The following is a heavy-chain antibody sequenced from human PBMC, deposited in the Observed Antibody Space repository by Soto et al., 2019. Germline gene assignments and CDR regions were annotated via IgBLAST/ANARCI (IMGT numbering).Heavy chain of an antibody. CDR1: GGSISSSNYY. Sequence: SETLSLSCTVSGGSISSSNYYWGWIRQPPGKGLEWIGSMNYSGSTDYNSSLKSRVTISVDTSKNQLSLNLSSVTAADTAEYYCARHQAKWLQQPFDIRGQGTMVT. CDR3: ARHQAKWLQQPFDI. J-gene: IGHJ3*02. V-gene: IGHV4-39*01. D-gene: IGHD5-12*01. CDR2: MNYSGST.